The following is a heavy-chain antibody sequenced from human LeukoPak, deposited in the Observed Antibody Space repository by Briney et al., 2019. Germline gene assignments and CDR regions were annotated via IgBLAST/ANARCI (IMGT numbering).Heavy chain of an antibody. CDR3: STYYSGGTCYY. Sequence: GGSLRLSCAAPGFTFTNAWMTWVRQAPGKGLEWVGRIKAKPDGGTTDYAAPVKGRFTVSRDDSKNTLYLQMNSLKTEDTAVYYCSTYYSGGTCYYWGQGTLVTVSS. CDR2: IKAKPDGGTT. V-gene: IGHV3-15*01. D-gene: IGHD2-15*01. J-gene: IGHJ4*02. CDR1: GFTFTNAW.